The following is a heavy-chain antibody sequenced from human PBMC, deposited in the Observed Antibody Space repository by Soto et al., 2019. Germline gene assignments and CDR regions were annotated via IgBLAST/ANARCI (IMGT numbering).Heavy chain of an antibody. CDR3: ARGDSFYYYGMDV. V-gene: IGHV1-2*02. CDR2: INPNSGGT. J-gene: IGHJ6*02. Sequence: SVKVCFKASCYTFTGYYMHWGRQAPGQGLEWMGWINPNSGGTNYAQKFQGRVTMTRDTSISTAYMELSRLRSDDTAVYYCARGDSFYYYGMDVWGQGTKVTVYS. D-gene: IGHD2-21*02. CDR1: CYTFTGYY.